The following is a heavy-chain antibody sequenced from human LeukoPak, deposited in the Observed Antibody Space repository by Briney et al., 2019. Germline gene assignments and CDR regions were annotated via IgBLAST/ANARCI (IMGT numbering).Heavy chain of an antibody. CDR2: INPNSGGT. CDR1: GYTFTSYG. Sequence: ASVKVSCKASGYTFTSYGISWVRQAPGQGLEWMGWINPNSGGTNYAQKFQGRVTMTRDTSISTAYMELSRLRSDDTAVYYCARGMWELRGNWFDPWGQGTLVTVSS. V-gene: IGHV1-2*02. CDR3: ARGMWELRGNWFDP. D-gene: IGHD1-26*01. J-gene: IGHJ5*02.